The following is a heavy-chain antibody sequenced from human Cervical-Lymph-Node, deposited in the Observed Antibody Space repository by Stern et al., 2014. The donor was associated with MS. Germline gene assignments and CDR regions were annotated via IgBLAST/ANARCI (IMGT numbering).Heavy chain of an antibody. D-gene: IGHD3-16*02. J-gene: IGHJ3*02. CDR2: IYYTGNS. V-gene: IGHV4-61*01. Sequence: QLQLQESGPGLVKPSETLSLTCSVSDSSVSSPNYYWTWIRQSPGKGLEWIGYIYYTGNSNYNPSLKSRVSVSLATSKNQFSLTLTSVTAADTAIYYCARGTPFDFVWGSYRYCAFDIWGQGIKVTVSS. CDR3: ARGTPFDFVWGSYRYCAFDI. CDR1: DSSVSSPNYY.